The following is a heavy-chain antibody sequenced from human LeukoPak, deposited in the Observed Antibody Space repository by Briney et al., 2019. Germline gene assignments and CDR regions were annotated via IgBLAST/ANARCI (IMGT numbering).Heavy chain of an antibody. V-gene: IGHV1-69*13. J-gene: IGHJ4*02. D-gene: IGHD3-9*01. CDR1: GGIFSSYA. CDR2: IIPIFGTA. CDR3: ASGTRGDDILTGYKYYFDY. Sequence: SVKVSCKASGGIFSSYAISWVRQAPGQGLEWVGGIIPIFGTANYAQKFQGRVTITADESTSTAYMELSSLRSEDTAVYYCASGTRGDDILTGYKYYFDYWGQGTLVTVSS.